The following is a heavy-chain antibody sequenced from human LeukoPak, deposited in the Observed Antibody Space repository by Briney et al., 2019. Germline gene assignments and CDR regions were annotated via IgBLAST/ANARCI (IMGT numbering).Heavy chain of an antibody. V-gene: IGHV4-59*01. CDR3: ARGHHGYGGGFEY. D-gene: IGHD5-12*01. CDR2: VFSSGNT. CDR1: GGSISNYY. Sequence: SETLSLTCTVSGGSISNYYWSWIRQPPGKGLEWIGYVFSSGNTKYNPSLESRVTISVDTSKNHVSLKLTSLTAADTAVYFCARGHHGYGGGFEYWGQGTLVTVSS. J-gene: IGHJ4*02.